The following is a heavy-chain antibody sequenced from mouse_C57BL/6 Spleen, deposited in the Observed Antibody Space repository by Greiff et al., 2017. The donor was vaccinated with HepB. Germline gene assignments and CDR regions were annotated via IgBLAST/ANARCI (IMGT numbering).Heavy chain of an antibody. V-gene: IGHV5-4*01. CDR3: ARDDGNFSWYFDV. CDR1: GFTFSSYA. CDR2: ISDGGSYT. J-gene: IGHJ1*03. Sequence: DVQLQESGGGLVKPGGSLKLSCAASGFTFSSYAMSWVRQTPEKRLEWVATISDGGSYTYYPDNVKGRFTISRDNAKNNLYLQMSHLKSEDTAMYYCARDDGNFSWYFDVWGTGTTVTVSS. D-gene: IGHD2-1*01.